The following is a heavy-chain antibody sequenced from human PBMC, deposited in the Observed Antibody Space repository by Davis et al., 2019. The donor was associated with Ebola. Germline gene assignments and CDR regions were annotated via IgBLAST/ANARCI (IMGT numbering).Heavy chain of an antibody. J-gene: IGHJ4*02. CDR2: ISAFSGNT. D-gene: IGHD4-17*01. CDR1: GYTFTSYG. CDR3: ARRDYGDYGAF. V-gene: IGHV1-18*01. Sequence: AASVKVSCKASGYTFTSYGISWVRQAPGQGLEWMGWISAFSGNTNYAQKLQGRVTMTTDTYTSTAYMALRSLRSDDTAVYYCARRDYGDYGAFWGQGTLVTVSS.